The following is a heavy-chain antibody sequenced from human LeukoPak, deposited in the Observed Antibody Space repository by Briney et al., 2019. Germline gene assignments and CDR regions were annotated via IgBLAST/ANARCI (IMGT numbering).Heavy chain of an antibody. Sequence: PSETLFLTCTVSGGSITTYYWSSIRQPAGKGLEWIGRIYTRGSTNYNPSLKSRVTMSVDTSKNQFSLKLSSVTAADTAVYYCAGEGHYYDSTGYYYGGEDYWGQGTLVTVSS. J-gene: IGHJ4*02. D-gene: IGHD3-22*01. CDR3: AGEGHYYDSTGYYYGGEDY. CDR2: IYTRGST. V-gene: IGHV4-4*07. CDR1: GGSITTYY.